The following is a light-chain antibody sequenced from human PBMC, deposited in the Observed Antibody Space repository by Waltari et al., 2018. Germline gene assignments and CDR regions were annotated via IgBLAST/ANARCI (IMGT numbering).Light chain of an antibody. J-gene: IGKJ1*01. CDR1: QSLLHSNAYNY. Sequence: DIVMTQSPLSLPVTPGEPASFTCRSSQSLLHSNAYNYLNWYLQKPGQSPHLLIYLGSNRASGVPDRFSGSGSGTDFTLKISRVEAEDVGVYYCMQALQTPRTFGQGTKVEIK. V-gene: IGKV2-28*01. CDR2: LGS. CDR3: MQALQTPRT.